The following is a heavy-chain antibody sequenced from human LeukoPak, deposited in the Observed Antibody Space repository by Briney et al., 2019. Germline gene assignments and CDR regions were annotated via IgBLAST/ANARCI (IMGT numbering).Heavy chain of an antibody. CDR1: GYTFTGYY. J-gene: IGHJ5*02. D-gene: IGHD6-13*01. Sequence: ASVKVSCKASGYTFTGYYMHWVRQAPGQGLEWMGRINPNSGGTNYAQKFQGWVTMTRDTSISTAYMELSRLRSDDTAVYYCARDRQRIAAAGTKSIWFDPWGQGTLVTVSS. V-gene: IGHV1-2*04. CDR3: ARDRQRIAAAGTKSIWFDP. CDR2: INPNSGGT.